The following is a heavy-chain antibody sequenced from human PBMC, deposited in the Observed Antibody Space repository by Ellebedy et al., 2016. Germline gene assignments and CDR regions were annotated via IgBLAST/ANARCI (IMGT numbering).Heavy chain of an antibody. Sequence: GESLKISCAASGFTFSSYGMHWVRQAPGKGLEWVAVIPFDGSNKYYADSVKGRFTISRDNSKNTLYLQMNSLRAEDTAVYYCAKDGGLGRWLLGWYFDLWGRGTLVTVSS. D-gene: IGHD5-24*01. J-gene: IGHJ2*01. CDR3: AKDGGLGRWLLGWYFDL. V-gene: IGHV3-30*18. CDR1: GFTFSSYG. CDR2: IPFDGSNK.